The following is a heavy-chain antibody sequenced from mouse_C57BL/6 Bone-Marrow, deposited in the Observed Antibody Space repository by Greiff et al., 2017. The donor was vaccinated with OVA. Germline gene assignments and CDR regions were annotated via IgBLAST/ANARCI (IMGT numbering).Heavy chain of an antibody. CDR2: FTMYSDAT. CDR3: AREGYYPWYFDV. CDR1: YFAFMASA. Sequence: QVQLQQSGAELVRPGSSVKLSCKDSYFAFMASAMHWVQQRPGHGLAWIGSFTMYSDATESSDNFKGKATLTANTSSSTASMERRSLTAEDSAVDYWAREGYYPWYFDVWGTGTTLTVSS. J-gene: IGHJ1*03. D-gene: IGHD2-3*01. V-gene: IGHV1-49*01.